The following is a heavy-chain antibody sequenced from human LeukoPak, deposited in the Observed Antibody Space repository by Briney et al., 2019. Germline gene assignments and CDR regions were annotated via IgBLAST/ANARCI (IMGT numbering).Heavy chain of an antibody. CDR3: ARLDMIVVVTFDY. CDR2: IYYSGST. V-gene: IGHV4-39*01. D-gene: IGHD3-22*01. Sequence: SETLSLTCTVSGGSISSSSYYWGWIRQPPGRGLEWIGSIYYSGSTYYNPSLKSRVTISVDTSKNQFSLKLSSVTAADTAVYYCARLDMIVVVTFDYWGQGTLVTVSS. CDR1: GGSISSSSYY. J-gene: IGHJ4*02.